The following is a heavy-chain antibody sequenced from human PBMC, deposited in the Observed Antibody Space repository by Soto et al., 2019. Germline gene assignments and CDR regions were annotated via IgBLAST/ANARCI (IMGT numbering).Heavy chain of an antibody. V-gene: IGHV5-51*01. CDR1: GYSFTNYW. D-gene: IGHD4-17*01. J-gene: IGHJ5*02. CDR2: IYPSDSDT. Sequence: GESLKISCKGSGYSFTNYWIAWVRQMPGKGLEYMGIIYPSDSDTRYSPSFQGQVTISADKSISTAYLQWSSLKASDTAIYYCARHGFYGDYSSNYFDPWGQGNLVTVSS. CDR3: ARHGFYGDYSSNYFDP.